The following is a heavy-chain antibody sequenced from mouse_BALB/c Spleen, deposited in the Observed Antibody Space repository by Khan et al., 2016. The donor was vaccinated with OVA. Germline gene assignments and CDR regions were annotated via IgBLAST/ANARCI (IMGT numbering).Heavy chain of an antibody. D-gene: IGHD2-14*01. V-gene: IGHV1-4*01. Sequence: QVQLQQSGAELARPGASVKMSCKASGYTFTSYTIHWIKLRPGQDLEWIGFINPSNGYTNYNQKFKDKATLTADKSSTTVYMQLSSLTSDDSAVYNCVRDGAYHRNDGWFAYWGQGTLVTVSA. CDR3: VRDGAYHRNDGWFAY. J-gene: IGHJ3*01. CDR1: GYTFTSYT. CDR2: INPSNGYT.